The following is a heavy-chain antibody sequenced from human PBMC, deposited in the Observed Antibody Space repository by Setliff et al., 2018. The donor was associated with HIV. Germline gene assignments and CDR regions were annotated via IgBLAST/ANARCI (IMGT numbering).Heavy chain of an antibody. CDR1: GGSISNSRYY. CDR3: ARIAWKQGAVGSFCDY. J-gene: IGHJ4*02. CDR2: IYHSGIT. D-gene: IGHD3-10*01. Sequence: KPSETLSLTCTVSGGSISNSRYYWSWIRQPPGKGLEWIGYIYHSGITSYNPSLKSRVTMSMDMSKNLFSLNLSSVTAADSAVYYCARIAWKQGAVGSFCDYWGQGGLVTVSS. V-gene: IGHV4-61*01.